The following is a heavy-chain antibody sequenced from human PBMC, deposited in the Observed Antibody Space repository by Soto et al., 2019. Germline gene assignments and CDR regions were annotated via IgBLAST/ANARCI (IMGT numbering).Heavy chain of an antibody. D-gene: IGHD5-18*01. J-gene: IGHJ4*02. Sequence: QVQLQESGPGLVKPSETLYLTCTASGGSISSSYWSWIRQPPGKGLEWIGYIYYSGTTNYNPSLKSRVTISVDTSKSQLSLKLTSVTAADTAVYYCARRYGYSFDYCGQGTLVTVSS. CDR2: IYYSGTT. V-gene: IGHV4-59*08. CDR3: ARRYGYSFDY. CDR1: GGSISSSY.